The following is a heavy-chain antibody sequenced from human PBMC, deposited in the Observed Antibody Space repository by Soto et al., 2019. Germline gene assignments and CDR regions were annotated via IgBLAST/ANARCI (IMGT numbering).Heavy chain of an antibody. CDR3: ARGPAGDKVDY. D-gene: IGHD7-27*01. J-gene: IGHJ4*02. V-gene: IGHV4-30-4*01. CDR2: IYNSGST. CDR1: GGSISSVYYY. Sequence: SETLSLTCTVSGGSISSVYYYWSWIRQPPGKGLEWIGHIYNSGSTYSNPSLKSRVTISVDTSKNQFSLDLSSVTATDTAVYYCARGPAGDKVDYWGQGTLVTVSS.